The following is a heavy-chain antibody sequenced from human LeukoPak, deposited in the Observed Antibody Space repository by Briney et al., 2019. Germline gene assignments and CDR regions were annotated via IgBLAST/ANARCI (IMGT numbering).Heavy chain of an antibody. D-gene: IGHD1-26*01. V-gene: IGHV1-18*01. J-gene: IGHJ4*02. CDR2: ISPYNGNT. Sequence: ASVKVSCKASGYTFTSYGISWVRQAPGQGLEWMGWISPYNGNTNYAQKIQGRVTMTTDTSTSTAYMELRSLRSDDTAAYYCARHTNIVGATFDYWGQGTLVTVSS. CDR1: GYTFTSYG. CDR3: ARHTNIVGATFDY.